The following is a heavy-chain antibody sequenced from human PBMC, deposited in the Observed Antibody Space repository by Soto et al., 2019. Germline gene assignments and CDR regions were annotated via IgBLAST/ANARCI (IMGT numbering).Heavy chain of an antibody. CDR1: GFTLSNYG. D-gene: IGHD3-10*01. J-gene: IGHJ6*03. CDR2: MSRNSNDV. CDR3: ARDPGSSLLWFGELKYYYFMDV. V-gene: IGHV3-48*01. Sequence: HPGGSLRLSCVASGFTLSNYGMHWVRQAPGKGLEWVSYMSRNSNDVYHIDSVKGRFTISRDNAKNSLYLQMSSLRADETAVYICARDPGSSLLWFGELKYYYFMDVWGKGTTVTGSS.